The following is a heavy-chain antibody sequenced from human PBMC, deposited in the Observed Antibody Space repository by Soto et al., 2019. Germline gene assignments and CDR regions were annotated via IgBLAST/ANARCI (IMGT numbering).Heavy chain of an antibody. D-gene: IGHD2-8*01. V-gene: IGHV3-30-3*01. CDR1: GFTFSSYA. CDR2: ISYDGSNK. CDR3: WGLLYCTNGVCFDY. Sequence: QVQLVESGGGVVQPGRSLRLSCAASGFTFSSYAMHWVRQAPGKGLEWVAVISYDGSNKYYADSVKGRFTISRDDSKNTLYLQMNSLKTEDTAVYYCWGLLYCTNGVCFDYWGQGTLVTVSS. J-gene: IGHJ4*02.